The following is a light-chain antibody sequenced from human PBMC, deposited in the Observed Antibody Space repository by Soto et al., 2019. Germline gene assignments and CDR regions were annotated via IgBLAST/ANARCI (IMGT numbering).Light chain of an antibody. Sequence: EIVMTQSPATLSVSPGERATLSCRASQSVSSNLAWYPHKPGQAPRLLIYVSPTRATAIPARFTGSGSGTAFTLTISSLQSEDFAVYYCQQYNNWLTVTLGQGTRLEIK. CDR3: QQYNNWLTVT. CDR2: VSP. V-gene: IGKV3-15*01. J-gene: IGKJ5*01. CDR1: QSVSSN.